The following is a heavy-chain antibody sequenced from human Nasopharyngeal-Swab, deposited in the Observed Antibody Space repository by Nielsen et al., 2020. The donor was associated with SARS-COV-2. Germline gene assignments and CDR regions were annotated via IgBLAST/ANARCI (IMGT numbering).Heavy chain of an antibody. CDR3: ARDESGDYLGLPFDH. D-gene: IGHD4-17*01. Sequence: SETLSLNCVFSGAPISSRNNYWGWVRQSPRKGLGWVWTIFFSGSTYNPSLKSRVTMSVDTSKNQFSLKLTSVTAADTAVYYCARDESGDYLGLPFDHWGRGTLVTVSS. V-gene: IGHV4-39*07. CDR2: IFFSGST. J-gene: IGHJ4*02. CDR1: GAPISSRNNY.